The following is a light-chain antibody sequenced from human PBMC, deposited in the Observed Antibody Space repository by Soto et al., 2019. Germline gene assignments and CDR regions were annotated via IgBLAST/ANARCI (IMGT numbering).Light chain of an antibody. V-gene: IGKV3-11*01. Sequence: DIVLTQSPATLSLSPGERATLSCRASQSVSNYLAWYQQKPGQAPNLLIYDASNRATGIPARFSGSGSGTDFTLTISSLEPEDFAIYYCQQRSNSPLSFGQGTRLEIK. CDR2: DAS. J-gene: IGKJ5*01. CDR1: QSVSNY. CDR3: QQRSNSPLS.